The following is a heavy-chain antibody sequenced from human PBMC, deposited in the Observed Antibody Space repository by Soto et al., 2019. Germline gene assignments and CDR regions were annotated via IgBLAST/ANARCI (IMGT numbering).Heavy chain of an antibody. Sequence: QVQLVQSGAEVKKPGASVKVSCKASGYTFTSYGISWVRQAPGQGLEWMGWISAYNGYTNYAQKLQGRVTMTTDTSTSTAYMELRSLRSDDTAVYYCARDDSSGWYGYYYYYGMDVWGQGTTVTVSS. J-gene: IGHJ6*02. CDR2: ISAYNGYT. CDR3: ARDDSSGWYGYYYYYGMDV. D-gene: IGHD6-19*01. V-gene: IGHV1-18*01. CDR1: GYTFTSYG.